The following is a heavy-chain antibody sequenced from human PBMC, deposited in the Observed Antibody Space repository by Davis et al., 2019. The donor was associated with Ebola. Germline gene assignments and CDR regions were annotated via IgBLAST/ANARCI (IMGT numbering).Heavy chain of an antibody. CDR3: AREEATVPFF. Sequence: ASVKVSCKASGYTFTSYYMHWVRQAPGQGLEWMGRINPNSGDTNYAQKFQGRVTMTRDTSISTAYMELSRLRSDDTAVYYCAREEATVPFFWGQGTLVTVSS. CDR1: GYTFTSYY. D-gene: IGHD4-17*01. J-gene: IGHJ4*02. CDR2: INPNSGDT. V-gene: IGHV1-2*06.